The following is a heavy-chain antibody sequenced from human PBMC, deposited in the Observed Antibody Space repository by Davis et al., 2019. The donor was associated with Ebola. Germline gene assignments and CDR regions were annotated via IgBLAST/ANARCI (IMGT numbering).Heavy chain of an antibody. CDR2: MYSGGST. D-gene: IGHD5-12*01. V-gene: IGHV3-53*01. Sequence: GGPLRLSCAASGFTVSNNYMSWVRQAPGKGLEWVSIMYSGGSTYYTDSVKGRFTISRDTYKNTLFLQMNSLRAEDTAVYYCARGAYSGRDPKGGFDYWGQGTLVTVSA. CDR3: ARGAYSGRDPKGGFDY. J-gene: IGHJ4*02. CDR1: GFTVSNNY.